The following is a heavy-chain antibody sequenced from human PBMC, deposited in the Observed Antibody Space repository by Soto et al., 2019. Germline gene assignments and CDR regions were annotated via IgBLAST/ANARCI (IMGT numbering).Heavy chain of an antibody. CDR3: ARVCITMVRGGNYYFDY. J-gene: IGHJ4*02. V-gene: IGHV4-34*01. Sequence: SETVSLTXAVYGGSFSGYYWSWIRQPPGKGLEWIGEINHSGSTNYNPSLKSRVTISVDTSKNQFSLKLSSVTAADTAVYYCARVCITMVRGGNYYFDYWGQGTLVTVSS. D-gene: IGHD3-10*01. CDR2: INHSGST. CDR1: GGSFSGYY.